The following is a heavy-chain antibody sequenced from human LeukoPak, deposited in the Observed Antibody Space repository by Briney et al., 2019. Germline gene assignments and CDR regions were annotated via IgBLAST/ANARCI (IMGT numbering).Heavy chain of an antibody. CDR3: AKGAIFGVVIPDY. Sequence: PGGSLRLSCAASGFTFSSYWMHWVRQAPGKGLVWVSRINSDGSSTSYADSVKGRFTISRDNAKNTLYLQMNSLRAEDTAVYYCAKGAIFGVVIPDYWGQGTLVTVSS. J-gene: IGHJ4*02. V-gene: IGHV3-74*01. CDR1: GFTFSSYW. CDR2: INSDGSST. D-gene: IGHD3-3*01.